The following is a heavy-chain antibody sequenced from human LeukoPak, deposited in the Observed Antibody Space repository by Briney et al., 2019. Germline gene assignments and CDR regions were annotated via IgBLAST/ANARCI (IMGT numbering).Heavy chain of an antibody. CDR1: GFSFSNSW. Sequence: GESLKISCVASGFSFSNSWMTCVRQIPGEGLEWVANIKRDGSIQNYVVSVKGRFTMSRDNAKNSLYLQMNNLRAEDTGIYYCARDQSPSVSGGVWYDAFDIWGLGTMVTVSS. J-gene: IGHJ3*02. V-gene: IGHV3-7*01. CDR2: IKRDGSIQ. CDR3: ARDQSPSVSGGVWYDAFDI. D-gene: IGHD6-19*01.